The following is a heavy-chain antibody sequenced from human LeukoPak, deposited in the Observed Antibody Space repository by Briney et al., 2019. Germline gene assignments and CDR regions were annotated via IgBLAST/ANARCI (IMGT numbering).Heavy chain of an antibody. V-gene: IGHV3-21*01. Sequence: TGGSLRLSCAASGFTFSSYSMNWVRQAPGKGLEWVSSISSSSSYIYYADSVKGRFTISRDNAKNSLYLQMNSLRAEDTAVYYCARISSGSYYMDAFDIWGQGTMVTVSS. CDR2: ISSSSSYI. CDR1: GFTFSSYS. D-gene: IGHD3-10*01. J-gene: IGHJ3*02. CDR3: ARISSGSYYMDAFDI.